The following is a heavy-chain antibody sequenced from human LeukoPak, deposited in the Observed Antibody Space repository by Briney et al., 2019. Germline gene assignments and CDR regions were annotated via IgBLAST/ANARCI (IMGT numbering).Heavy chain of an antibody. J-gene: IGHJ6*02. D-gene: IGHD2-2*01. Sequence: ASVKVSCKAFGYTFTTYDINWVRQAPGQGLEWMGWMNPNSGNTGYAQKFQRRVTRTRNTSINTASMELSSLRSDDTAVYYGARGGGGCTSTTCYGGGKYYFYGTDLWGQGTTVTVFS. CDR3: ARGGGGCTSTTCYGGGKYYFYGTDL. V-gene: IGHV1-8*01. CDR1: GYTFTTYD. CDR2: MNPNSGNT.